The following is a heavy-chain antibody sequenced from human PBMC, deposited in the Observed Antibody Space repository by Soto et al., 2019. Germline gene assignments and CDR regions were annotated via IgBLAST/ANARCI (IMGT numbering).Heavy chain of an antibody. V-gene: IGHV3-15*01. D-gene: IGHD3-10*01. Sequence: PGGPLRLSCAASGFTFSNAWMSWVRQAPGKGLEWVGRIKSKTDGGTTDYAAPVKGRFTISRDDSKNTLYLQMNSLKTEDTAVYYCTENGDYYGSGSYLFDPWGQGTLVTVSS. J-gene: IGHJ5*02. CDR3: TENGDYYGSGSYLFDP. CDR2: IKSKTDGGTT. CDR1: GFTFSNAW.